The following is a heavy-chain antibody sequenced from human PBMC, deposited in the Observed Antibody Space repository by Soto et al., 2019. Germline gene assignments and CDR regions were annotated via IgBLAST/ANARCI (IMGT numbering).Heavy chain of an antibody. J-gene: IGHJ6*02. V-gene: IGHV1-69*06. CDR1: GGTFSSYA. D-gene: IGHD4-17*01. CDR2: IIPIFGTA. Sequence: QVQLVQSGAEVKKPGSSVKVSCKASGGTFSSYAISWVRQAPGQGLEWMGRIIPIFGTANYAQKFQGRVTITADKSTSTAYMELSSLRSEDTAVYYCARGLRQFSNYYYYGMDVWGQGTTVTVSS. CDR3: ARGLRQFSNYYYYGMDV.